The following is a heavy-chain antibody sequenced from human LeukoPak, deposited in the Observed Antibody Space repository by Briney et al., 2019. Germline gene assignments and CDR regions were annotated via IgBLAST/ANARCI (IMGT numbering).Heavy chain of an antibody. Sequence: GGSLRLSCLASGFSFSNYAMSWVRQAPGKGLEWISNAGSSSRLYGDSVKGRFSVSRDNSKNTLYLQMNSLRADDTAVYYCAKQRGALRENYYMDVWGKGTTVTVSS. CDR1: GFSFSNYA. V-gene: IGHV3-23*01. CDR3: AKQRGALRENYYMDV. J-gene: IGHJ6*03. CDR2: NAGSSSR.